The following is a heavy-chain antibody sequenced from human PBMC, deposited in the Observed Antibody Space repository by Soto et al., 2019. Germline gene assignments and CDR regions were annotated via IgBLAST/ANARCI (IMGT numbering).Heavy chain of an antibody. D-gene: IGHD3-22*01. Sequence: QVQLVESGGGVVQPGRSLRLSCAASGFTFSSYGMHWVRQAPGKGLEWVAVIWYDGSNKYYADSVKGRFTNSRDNSKNTLYLQMNSLRAEDTAVYYCARDKYYDSSGYSDYWGQGTLVTVSS. V-gene: IGHV3-33*01. J-gene: IGHJ4*02. CDR2: IWYDGSNK. CDR3: ARDKYYDSSGYSDY. CDR1: GFTFSSYG.